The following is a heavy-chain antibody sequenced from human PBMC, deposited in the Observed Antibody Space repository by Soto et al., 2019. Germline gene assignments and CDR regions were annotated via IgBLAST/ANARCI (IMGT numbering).Heavy chain of an antibody. CDR2: VYNAGNT. V-gene: IGHV4-59*01. CDR3: ARALALWSTGYYYFGY. D-gene: IGHD6-19*01. CDR1: GGSINDYY. Sequence: SETLSLTCTVSGGSINDYYWTWVRQTPGKGLEWIGYVYNAGNTNYNPSLKSRVTISLDTSRNQSSLKLNSVTAADTAVYYCARALALWSTGYYYFGYWGLGTLVTVSS. J-gene: IGHJ4*02.